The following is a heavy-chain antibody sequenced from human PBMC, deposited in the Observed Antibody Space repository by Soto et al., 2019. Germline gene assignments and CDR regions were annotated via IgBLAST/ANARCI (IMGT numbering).Heavy chain of an antibody. CDR1: GGSISSYY. CDR3: ARGQGGYYPHYYYYGMDV. J-gene: IGHJ6*02. V-gene: IGHV4-59*01. CDR2: IYYSGST. D-gene: IGHD3-3*01. Sequence: SETLSLTCTVSGGSISSYYWSWIRQPPGKGLEWIGYIYYSGSTNYNPSLKSRVTISVDTSKNQFSLKLSSVTAADTAVYYCARGQGGYYPHYYYYGMDVWGQGTTVTVS.